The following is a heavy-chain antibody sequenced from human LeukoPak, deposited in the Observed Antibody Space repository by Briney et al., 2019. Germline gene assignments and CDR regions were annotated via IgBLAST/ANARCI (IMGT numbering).Heavy chain of an antibody. Sequence: PSETLSLTCTVSGGSISNFYWSWIRQPPGKGLEWIGYIYYSGNTNYNPSLKSRVTISVDTSKNQFSLRLSSVTAADTAVYYCARSYCGGGSCGAFDIWGQGTMVTVSS. CDR3: ARSYCGGGSCGAFDI. V-gene: IGHV4-59*01. D-gene: IGHD2-15*01. CDR1: GGSISNFY. CDR2: IYYSGNT. J-gene: IGHJ3*02.